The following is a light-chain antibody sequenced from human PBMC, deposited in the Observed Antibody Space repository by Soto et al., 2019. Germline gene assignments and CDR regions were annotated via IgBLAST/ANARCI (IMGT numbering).Light chain of an antibody. Sequence: QSALTQPPSASGSPGQSVTISCVGTSSDVGGYDYVSWYQQHTGKAPKLIIYEVNKRPSGVPDRFSGSKSGNTASLTVSGLQAEDEGEYYCSSSAGSNNLGVFGTGTRSPS. CDR3: SSSAGSNNLGV. CDR2: EVN. V-gene: IGLV2-8*01. J-gene: IGLJ1*01. CDR1: SSDVGGYDY.